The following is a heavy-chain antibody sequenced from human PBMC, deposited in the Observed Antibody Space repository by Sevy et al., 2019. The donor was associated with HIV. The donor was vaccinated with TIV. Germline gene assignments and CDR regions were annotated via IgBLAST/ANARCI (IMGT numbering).Heavy chain of an antibody. J-gene: IGHJ4*02. CDR3: ATVIDYYGSGSYRG. CDR2: FVPEHGET. D-gene: IGHD3-10*01. V-gene: IGHV1-24*01. Sequence: ASVKVSYKVSGYTLTELSMHWVRQAPGKGLEWMGGFVPEHGETICAQKFQGRVTMTEDTYTYTAYMELSSLRSEDTAVYYCATVIDYYGSGSYRGWDQGTLVTVSS. CDR1: GYTLTELS.